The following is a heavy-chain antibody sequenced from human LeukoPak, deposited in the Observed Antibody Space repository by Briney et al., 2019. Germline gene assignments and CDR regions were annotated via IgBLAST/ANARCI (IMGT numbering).Heavy chain of an antibody. J-gene: IGHJ4*02. V-gene: IGHV3-7*01. CDR3: EGSAGY. CDR1: GFSFSSSW. CDR2: IKKDGSDK. Sequence: GGSLRLSCAAPGFSFSSSWMSWVRQAPGKGLEWVANIKKDGSDKYYVDSVKGRFTISRDNAKNSLYLQMNSLRSEDTAVYYCEGSAGYWGQGTLVTVSS.